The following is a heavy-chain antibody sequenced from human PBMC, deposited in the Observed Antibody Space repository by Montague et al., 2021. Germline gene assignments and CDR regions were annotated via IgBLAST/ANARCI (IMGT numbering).Heavy chain of an antibody. Sequence: SETLSLTCTGSGDSISSKYFWSWVRQPLGKGLEWIGEIYHGTTSYSPSLKGRLTVSMDTSKNQFSLKLSSVTAADTAIYYCAVGSESAWELLHHWGQGILVTVSS. CDR3: AVGSESAWELLHH. D-gene: IGHD1-26*01. V-gene: IGHV4-4*02. CDR1: GDSISSKYF. J-gene: IGHJ5*02. CDR2: IYHGTT.